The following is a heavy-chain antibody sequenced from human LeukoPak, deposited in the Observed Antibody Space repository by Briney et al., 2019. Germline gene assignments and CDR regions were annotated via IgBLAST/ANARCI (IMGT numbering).Heavy chain of an antibody. J-gene: IGHJ6*04. D-gene: IGHD3-22*01. CDR2: ISWNSGRI. CDR1: GFTFVDYA. V-gene: IGHV3-9*01. Sequence: PGRSLRLSCAASGFTFVDYAMHWVRPAPGKGLEWVSGISWNSGRIGSADSVKGRFNISRDHANSSLYLQMNSLRVEDTAVYYCAELVMTMIGRVWGKGPTDTISS. CDR3: AELVMTMIGRV.